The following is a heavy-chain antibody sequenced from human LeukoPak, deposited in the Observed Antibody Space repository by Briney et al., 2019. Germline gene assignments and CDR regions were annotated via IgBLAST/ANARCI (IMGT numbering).Heavy chain of an antibody. CDR3: AREFAPYYYDSSGYWAHAFDI. V-gene: IGHV4-39*07. CDR2: IYYSGST. D-gene: IGHD3-22*01. CDR1: GGSISSSSYY. Sequence: PSETLSLTCTVSGGSISSSSYYWGWIRQPPGKGLEWIGSIYYSGSTYYNPSLKSRVTISVDTSKNQFSLKLSSVTAADMAVYYCAREFAPYYYDSSGYWAHAFDIWGQGTMVTVSS. J-gene: IGHJ3*02.